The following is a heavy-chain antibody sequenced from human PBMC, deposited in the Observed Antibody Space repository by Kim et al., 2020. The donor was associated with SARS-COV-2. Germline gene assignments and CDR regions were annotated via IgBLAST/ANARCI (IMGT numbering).Heavy chain of an antibody. D-gene: IGHD3-10*01. CDR3: ARGLDEYGSGGPRP. CDR2: MNPNIGNA. CDR1: GYTFTSYD. Sequence: ASVKVSCKASGYTFTSYDINWVRQATGQGLEWMGWMNPNIGNAVYAQKFQGRVTMTRNTSISTAYMELSSLRSEDTAVYYCARGLDEYGSGGPRPWGQGTLVTVSS. V-gene: IGHV1-8*01. J-gene: IGHJ5*02.